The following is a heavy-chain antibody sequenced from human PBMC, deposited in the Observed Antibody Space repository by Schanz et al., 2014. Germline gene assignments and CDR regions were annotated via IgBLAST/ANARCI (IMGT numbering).Heavy chain of an antibody. D-gene: IGHD3-16*01. Sequence: ASGFIFSYYGMHWVRQGPGKGLEWVALISYDGNKELYADSVQGRFSVSRDNSKNTTYLKINSVRTDDTAVYYCAKDEYVDEGMHDPWGEGTLINVSS. V-gene: IGHV3-30*18. CDR1: GFIFSYYG. CDR2: ISYDGNKE. CDR3: AKDEYVDEGMHDP. J-gene: IGHJ5*02.